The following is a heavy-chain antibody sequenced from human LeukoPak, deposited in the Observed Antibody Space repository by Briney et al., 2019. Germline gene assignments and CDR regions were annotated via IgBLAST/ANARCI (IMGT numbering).Heavy chain of an antibody. CDR2: TQYDGNEK. Sequence: GGSLRLSCAASGFTFRSNAMHWVRQAPGKGLEWVTFTQYDGNEKYYADSVKGRFTISRDNSKSTLYLQMNSLRVEDTALYYCARERDRRGYFDYWGQGTLVTVSS. J-gene: IGHJ4*02. V-gene: IGHV3-30*02. CDR1: GFTFRSNA. D-gene: IGHD2-15*01. CDR3: ARERDRRGYFDY.